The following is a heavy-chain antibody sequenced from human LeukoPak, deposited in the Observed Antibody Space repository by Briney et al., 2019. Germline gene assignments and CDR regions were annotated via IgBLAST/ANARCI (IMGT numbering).Heavy chain of an antibody. Sequence: PSETLSLTCTVPGGSISSHYWSWIRQPPGKGLEWIGYIYYSGSTNYNPSLKSRVTISVDTSKNQFSLKLSSVTAADTAVYYCARVGREYSSSSEYYYMDVWGKGTTVTVSS. D-gene: IGHD6-6*01. J-gene: IGHJ6*03. CDR3: ARVGREYSSSSEYYYMDV. V-gene: IGHV4-59*11. CDR1: GGSISSHY. CDR2: IYYSGST.